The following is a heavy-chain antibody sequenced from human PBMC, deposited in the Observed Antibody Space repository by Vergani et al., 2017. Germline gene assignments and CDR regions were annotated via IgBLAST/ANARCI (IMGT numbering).Heavy chain of an antibody. Sequence: EVQLVETGGGLIQPGGSLRLSCAASGFTVSSNYMSWVRQAPGKGLECVSVIYSGGSTYYADSVKGRFTISRDNSKNTLYLQMNSLRAEDTAVYYCARATGPSNYGQLVPYYYYMDVWSKGTTVTVSS. J-gene: IGHJ6*03. CDR1: GFTVSSNY. CDR2: IYSGGST. D-gene: IGHD6-6*01. V-gene: IGHV3-53*02. CDR3: ARATGPSNYGQLVPYYYYMDV.